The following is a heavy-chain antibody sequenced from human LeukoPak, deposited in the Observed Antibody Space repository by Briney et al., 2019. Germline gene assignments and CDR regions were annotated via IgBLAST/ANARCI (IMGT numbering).Heavy chain of an antibody. CDR2: ISATSSYI. Sequence: GGSLRLSCAASGFTFSSYAMNWVRQTPGKGLEWVSSISATSSYIYYADSARGRFTISRDNAKNSLYLQMNSLRAEDTAVYYCARDKTEQWLVLEAFDIWGQGTVVTVSS. J-gene: IGHJ3*02. V-gene: IGHV3-21*01. CDR3: ARDKTEQWLVLEAFDI. CDR1: GFTFSSYA. D-gene: IGHD6-19*01.